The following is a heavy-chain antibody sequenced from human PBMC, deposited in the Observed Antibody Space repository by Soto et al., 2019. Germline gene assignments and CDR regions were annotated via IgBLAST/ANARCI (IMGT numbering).Heavy chain of an antibody. Sequence: SGPTLVNPTQTLTLTCTFSGFSLSTSGMCVSWIRQPPGKALEWLALIDWDDDKYYSTSLKTRLTISKDTSKNQVVLTMTNMDPVDTATYYCARTRVPYYYDSSGYNYFDYWGQGALVTVSS. CDR1: GFSLSTSGMC. J-gene: IGHJ4*02. CDR3: ARTRVPYYYDSSGYNYFDY. D-gene: IGHD3-22*01. CDR2: IDWDDDK. V-gene: IGHV2-70*01.